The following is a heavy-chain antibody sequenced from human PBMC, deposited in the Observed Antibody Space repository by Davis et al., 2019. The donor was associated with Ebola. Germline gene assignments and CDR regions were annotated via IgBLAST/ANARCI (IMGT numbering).Heavy chain of an antibody. J-gene: IGHJ4*02. CDR2: ISAYNGNT. CDR3: ARGATELRYFDWLLGFDY. D-gene: IGHD3-9*01. CDR1: GYTFTSYA. V-gene: IGHV1-18*01. Sequence: ASVKVSCKASGYTFTSYAMHWVRQAPGQRLEWMGWISAYNGNTNYAQKLQGRVTMTTDTSTSTAYMELRSLRSDDTAVYYCARGATELRYFDWLLGFDYWGQGTLVTVSS.